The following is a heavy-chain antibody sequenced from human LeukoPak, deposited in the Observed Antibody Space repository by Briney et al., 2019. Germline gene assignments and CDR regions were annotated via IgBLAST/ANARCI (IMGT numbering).Heavy chain of an antibody. D-gene: IGHD5-18*01. Sequence: GGSLRLSCAASGFTFSSYAMHWVRQAPGKGLEWVAVISYDGSNKYYADSVKGRFTISRDNSKNTLYLQMNSLRAEDTAVYYCARERWIQLWVDYWGQGTLVTVSS. CDR2: ISYDGSNK. CDR1: GFTFSSYA. CDR3: ARERWIQLWVDY. V-gene: IGHV3-30*04. J-gene: IGHJ4*02.